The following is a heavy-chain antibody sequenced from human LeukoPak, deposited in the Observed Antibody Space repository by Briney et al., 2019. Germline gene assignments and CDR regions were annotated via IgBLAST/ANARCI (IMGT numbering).Heavy chain of an antibody. J-gene: IGHJ4*02. D-gene: IGHD6-25*01. CDR3: ASFISGYSTGQYYFDY. V-gene: IGHV3-21*01. Sequence: GESLRLSCAASGFTFSSYSMNWVRQAPGKGLEWVSSISSSSSYIYYADSVKGRFTISRDNAKNSLYLQMNSLRAEDTAVYYCASFISGYSTGQYYFDYWGQGTLVTVSS. CDR1: GFTFSSYS. CDR2: ISSSSSYI.